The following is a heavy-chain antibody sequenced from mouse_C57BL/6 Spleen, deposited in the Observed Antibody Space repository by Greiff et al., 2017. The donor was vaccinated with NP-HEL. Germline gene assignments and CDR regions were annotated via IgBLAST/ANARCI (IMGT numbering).Heavy chain of an antibody. CDR3: ARESDYQEFAY. CDR1: GYTFTDYN. D-gene: IGHD2-4*01. Sequence: VQLKQSGPELVKPGASVTMSCKASGYTFTDYNMPWVKQSHGTSLEWIGYINPNNGGTSYNQKFKGKATLTVNKSSSTAYMELRSLTSEDSAVYYCARESDYQEFAYWGQGTLVTVSA. J-gene: IGHJ3*01. CDR2: INPNNGGT. V-gene: IGHV1-22*01.